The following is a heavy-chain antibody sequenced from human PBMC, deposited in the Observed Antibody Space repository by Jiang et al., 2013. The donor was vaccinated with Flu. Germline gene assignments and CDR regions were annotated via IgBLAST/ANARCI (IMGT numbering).Heavy chain of an antibody. J-gene: IGHJ3*02. V-gene: IGHV3-66*01. CDR1: FTVSSNY. Sequence: FTVSSNYMSWVRQAPGKGLEWVSVIYSGGSTYYADSVKGRFTISRDNSKNTLYLQMNSLRAEDTAVYYCASGGVGLAFDIWGQGTMVTVSS. CDR3: ASGGVGLAFDI. D-gene: IGHD3-16*01. CDR2: IYSGGST.